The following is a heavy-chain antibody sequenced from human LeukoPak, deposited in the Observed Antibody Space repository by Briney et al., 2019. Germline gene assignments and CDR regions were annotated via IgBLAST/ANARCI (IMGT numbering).Heavy chain of an antibody. Sequence: PGRSLRLSCAASGFTLSSYGMHWVRQAPGKGLEGVAVIWYDGSNKYYADSVKGRFTISRDNSKNTLYLQMNSLRAEDTAVYYCARGQTTVTVDYWGQGTLVTVSS. CDR3: ARGQTTVTVDY. CDR1: GFTLSSYG. CDR2: IWYDGSNK. J-gene: IGHJ4*02. V-gene: IGHV3-33*01. D-gene: IGHD4-17*01.